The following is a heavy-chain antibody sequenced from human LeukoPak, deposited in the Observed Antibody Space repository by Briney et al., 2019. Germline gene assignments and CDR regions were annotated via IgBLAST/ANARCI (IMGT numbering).Heavy chain of an antibody. CDR3: ARDRSNWNGGVSDY. D-gene: IGHD1-1*01. CDR2: IKQDGSEK. Sequence: GGSLRLSCAASGFTFSSYWMSWVRQAPGKGLEGVANIKQDGSEKYYVDSVKGRFTISRDNAKNSLYLQMNSLRDEDTAVYYCARDRSNWNGGVSDYWGQGTLVTVSS. V-gene: IGHV3-7*01. J-gene: IGHJ4*02. CDR1: GFTFSSYW.